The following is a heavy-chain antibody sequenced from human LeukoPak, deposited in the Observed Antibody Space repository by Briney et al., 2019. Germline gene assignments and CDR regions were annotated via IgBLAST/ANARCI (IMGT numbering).Heavy chain of an antibody. J-gene: IGHJ4*02. V-gene: IGHV3-30*18. D-gene: IGHD1-26*01. CDR2: ISYDGNNK. CDR3: AKIAFSGSYYGGFDY. Sequence: GGSLRLSCVASGFTFSSYAMSWVRQAPGRGLEWVGVISYDGNNKYYADSVKGRFTISRDNSKSTLYLQVNSLRAEDAAVYYCAKIAFSGSYYGGFDYWGQGTLVTVSS. CDR1: GFTFSSYA.